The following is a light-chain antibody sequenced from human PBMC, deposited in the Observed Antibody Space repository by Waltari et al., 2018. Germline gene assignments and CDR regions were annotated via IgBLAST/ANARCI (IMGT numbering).Light chain of an antibody. CDR3: GSWDSSLRAWV. CDR2: EKN. Sequence: QSVLTQPPSVSAAPGQKVSISCSGSNFNIGSNHLSWYQHLPGTAPKLLIYEKNERPSVIPVRFSGSKSGTSGTLGITGLQTGDEGDYYCGSWDSSLRAWVFGGGTKLTVL. CDR1: NFNIGSNH. V-gene: IGLV1-51*01. J-gene: IGLJ3*02.